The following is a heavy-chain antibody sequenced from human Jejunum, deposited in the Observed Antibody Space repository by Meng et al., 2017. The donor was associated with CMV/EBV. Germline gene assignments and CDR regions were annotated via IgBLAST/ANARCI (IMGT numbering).Heavy chain of an antibody. J-gene: IGHJ4*02. CDR3: ARGPQGYGSGPVDY. D-gene: IGHD3-10*01. V-gene: IGHV1-2*02. CDR2: INPIAGDT. Sequence: FGYSCTDFYLRWVRLAPGHGLEWMGWINPIAGDTIYAPTFQGRVSMTSDTSVNTAYMELNSLTSDDTAIYYCARGPQGYGSGPVDYWGQGTLVTVSS. CDR1: GYSCTDFY.